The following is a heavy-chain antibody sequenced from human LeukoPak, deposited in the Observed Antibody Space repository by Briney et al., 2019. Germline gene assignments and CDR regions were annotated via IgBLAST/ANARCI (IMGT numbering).Heavy chain of an antibody. D-gene: IGHD2-2*01. V-gene: IGHV4-59*01. Sequence: SETLSLTCVVSGGSISSVYWSSSRQPPGKGLEWSGYIYYSGSTNYNPSLKRRVTISVDTSKNQFSLKLSSVSAADTAVYYCARGSTGPFDYWGQGTLVTVSS. CDR3: ARGSTGPFDY. CDR2: IYYSGST. J-gene: IGHJ4*02. CDR1: GGSISSVY.